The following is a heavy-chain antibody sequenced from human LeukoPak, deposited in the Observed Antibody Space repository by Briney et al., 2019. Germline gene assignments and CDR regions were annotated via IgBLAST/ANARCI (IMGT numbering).Heavy chain of an antibody. CDR1: GGSFSGYY. J-gene: IGHJ5*02. CDR2: INHSGST. Sequence: PSETLSLTCAVYGGSFSGYYWSWIRQPPGKGLEWIGEINHSGSTNYNSSLKSRVTISVDTSKNQFSLKLSSVTAADTAVYYCARAKLYYYGSGSPRWFDPWGQGTLVTVSS. CDR3: ARAKLYYYGSGSPRWFDP. V-gene: IGHV4-34*01. D-gene: IGHD3-10*01.